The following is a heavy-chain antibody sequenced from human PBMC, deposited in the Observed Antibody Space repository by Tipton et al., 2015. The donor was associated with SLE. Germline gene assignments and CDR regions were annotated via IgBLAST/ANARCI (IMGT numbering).Heavy chain of an antibody. D-gene: IGHD2-21*01. CDR3: ARRGAYCGGDCSFFDL. CDR2: IYYSGST. J-gene: IGHJ2*01. CDR1: GGSTSYYF. V-gene: IGHV4-59*01. Sequence: TLSLTCTVSGGSTSYYFWNWIRQPPGKGLEWIGYIYYSGSTNYNPSLKSRLTISVDASKNQFSLKLSSLTAADTAVYYCARRGAYCGGDCSFFDLWGRGTLVAVSS.